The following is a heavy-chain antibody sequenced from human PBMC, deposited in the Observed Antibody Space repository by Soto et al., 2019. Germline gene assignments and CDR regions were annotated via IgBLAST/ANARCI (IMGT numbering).Heavy chain of an antibody. V-gene: IGHV1-2*04. CDR1: GYSFTDYH. Sequence: SVKVSCKASGYSFTDYHIHWVRQAPGQGLEWLGRINPKSGGTSTAQKFQGWVTMTTDTSVSTASMELTRLTSDDTAIYYCARGDSTDCSNGVCSFFYNHDMDVWGQGTTVTVSS. CDR3: ARGDSTDCSNGVCSFFYNHDMDV. J-gene: IGHJ6*02. D-gene: IGHD2-8*01. CDR2: INPKSGGT.